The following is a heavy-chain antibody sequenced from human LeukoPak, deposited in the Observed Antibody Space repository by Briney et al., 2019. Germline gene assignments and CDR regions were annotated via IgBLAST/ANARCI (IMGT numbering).Heavy chain of an antibody. CDR1: GGSFSGYY. Sequence: SETLSLTCAVYGGSFSGYYWSWIRQPPGKGLEWIGEINHSGSTNYNPFLKSRVTISVDTSKNQFSLKLSSVTAADTAVYYCARRRYCSSTSCYSWFDPWGQGTLVTVSS. V-gene: IGHV4-34*01. CDR3: ARRRYCSSTSCYSWFDP. CDR2: INHSGST. J-gene: IGHJ5*02. D-gene: IGHD2-2*01.